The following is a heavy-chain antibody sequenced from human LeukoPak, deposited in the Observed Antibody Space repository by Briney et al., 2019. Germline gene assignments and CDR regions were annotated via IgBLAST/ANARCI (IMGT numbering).Heavy chain of an antibody. V-gene: IGHV3-74*01. Sequence: QPGGFLRLSCAASGFTFSSYWIHRVRQAPGKGLVWVSRINSDGSSTSYADSVKGRFTISRDNAKNTLYLQMNSLRAEDTAVYYCARAGGATGAFDIWGQGTMVTVSS. CDR2: INSDGSST. CDR1: GFTFSSYW. J-gene: IGHJ3*02. CDR3: ARAGGATGAFDI. D-gene: IGHD1-26*01.